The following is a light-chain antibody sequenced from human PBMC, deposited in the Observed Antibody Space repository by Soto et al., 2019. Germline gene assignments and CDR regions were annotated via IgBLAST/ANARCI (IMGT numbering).Light chain of an antibody. J-gene: IGKJ5*01. V-gene: IGKV1-33*01. CDR2: DAS. Sequence: DIQMTHSPSSLSASVGDRVTITCQASQDISNFLNWYQQKPGKAPNLLNYDASNLETGVPSRFSGSGSGRYFTLTISRLQLEDFATYYCQQYENLPITFGQGTRLEIK. CDR3: QQYENLPIT. CDR1: QDISNF.